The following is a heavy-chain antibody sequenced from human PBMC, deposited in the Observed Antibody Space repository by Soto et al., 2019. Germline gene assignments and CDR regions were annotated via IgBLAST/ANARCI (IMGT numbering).Heavy chain of an antibody. Sequence: PSETLSLTGSVSGGSISSDSFYWAWIRQPPGKGLEWIGIIYYSGDTYYNPSLAGRLTMSVDTSNQFSLTLRSVTAADTALYYCARNQPQRYCSGGTCRPAYGMDVWGQGTTVTVSS. CDR1: GGSISSDSFY. D-gene: IGHD2-15*01. CDR3: ARNQPQRYCSGGTCRPAYGMDV. CDR2: IYYSGDT. V-gene: IGHV4-39*01. J-gene: IGHJ6*02.